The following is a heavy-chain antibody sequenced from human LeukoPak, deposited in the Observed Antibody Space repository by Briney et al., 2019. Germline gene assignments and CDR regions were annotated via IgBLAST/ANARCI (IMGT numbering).Heavy chain of an antibody. Sequence: PGGSLRLSCAASGFTFDDYAMHWVRQGPGKRLEWVSLINENGDIAYYVDSVRGRFTVSRDNHKKSLYLQMNSRTHEASDFYYCANARWEPNFDYWGQGTLVTVSS. CDR2: INENGDIA. D-gene: IGHD1-26*01. CDR1: GFTFDDYA. J-gene: IGHJ4*02. CDR3: ANARWEPNFDY. V-gene: IGHV3-43*02.